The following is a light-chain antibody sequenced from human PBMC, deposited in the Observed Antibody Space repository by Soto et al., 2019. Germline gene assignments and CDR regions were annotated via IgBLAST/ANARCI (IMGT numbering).Light chain of an antibody. CDR2: AAS. J-gene: IGKJ5*01. V-gene: IGKV1-6*01. CDR3: QHYHGWPIT. CDR1: QAIRTA. Sequence: AIQLTQSPSSLSASVGDRVTITCRASQAIRTALGWYQQKPGQVPKLLIYAASTLQSGVPSRFRGSGSGTDFTLTISSLQSEDFAVYYCQHYHGWPITFGQGTRLEIK.